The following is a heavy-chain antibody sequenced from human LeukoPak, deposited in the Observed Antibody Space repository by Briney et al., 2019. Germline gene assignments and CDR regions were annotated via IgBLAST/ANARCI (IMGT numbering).Heavy chain of an antibody. Sequence: SETLSLTCIFSGGSISPYYWSWIRQPPGKGLEWIGYIYYSGSTNYNPSLKSRVTVSVDTSKNQFSLKLSSVTAADTAVYYCSRMTYLSRTYYFDYWGQGTLVTVSS. CDR3: SRMTYLSRTYYFDY. J-gene: IGHJ4*02. D-gene: IGHD2-21*02. CDR1: GGSISPYY. V-gene: IGHV4-59*01. CDR2: IYYSGST.